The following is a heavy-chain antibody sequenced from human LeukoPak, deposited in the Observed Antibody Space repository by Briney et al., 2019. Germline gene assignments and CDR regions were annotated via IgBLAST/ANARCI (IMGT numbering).Heavy chain of an antibody. CDR1: GGTFSSYA. CDR2: IIPILGIA. CDR3: ARIAVAGHKTADY. D-gene: IGHD6-19*01. Sequence: SVKVSCKASGGTFSSYAISWVRQAPGQGLEWMGRIIPILGIANYAQKFQGRVTITADKSTSTAYMELSSLRSEDTAVYYCARIAVAGHKTADYWGQGTLVSVSS. V-gene: IGHV1-69*04. J-gene: IGHJ4*02.